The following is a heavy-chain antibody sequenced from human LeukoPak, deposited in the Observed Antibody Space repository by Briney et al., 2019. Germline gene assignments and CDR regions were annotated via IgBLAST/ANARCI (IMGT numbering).Heavy chain of an antibody. D-gene: IGHD5-18*01. Sequence: PGGSLRLSCAASGFTFSSYSMNWVRQAPGKGLEWVSSISSSSSYIYYADSVKGRFTISRDNAKNSLYLQMNSLRAEDTAVYYCARGIRIQLLYYFDYWGQGTLVTVSS. CDR3: ARGIRIQLLYYFDY. CDR1: GFTFSSYS. CDR2: ISSSSSYI. V-gene: IGHV3-21*01. J-gene: IGHJ4*02.